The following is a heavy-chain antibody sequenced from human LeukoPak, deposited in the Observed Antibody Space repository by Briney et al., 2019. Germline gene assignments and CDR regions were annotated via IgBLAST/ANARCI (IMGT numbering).Heavy chain of an antibody. V-gene: IGHV4-39*01. Sequence: SETLSLTCTVSGGSISSSSYYWGWIRQPPGKGLEWIGSIYYSGSTYYNPSLKSRVTISVDTSKNQFSLKLSSVTAADTAVYYCASGGYSSSWYALDYWGQGTLVTVSS. D-gene: IGHD6-13*01. CDR2: IYYSGST. J-gene: IGHJ4*02. CDR3: ASGGYSSSWYALDY. CDR1: GGSISSSSYY.